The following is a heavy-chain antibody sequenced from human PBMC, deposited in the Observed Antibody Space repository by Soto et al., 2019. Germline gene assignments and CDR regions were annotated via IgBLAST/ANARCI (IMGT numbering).Heavy chain of an antibody. CDR1: GFTFSSYG. Sequence: QVQLVESGGGVVQPGRSLRLSCAASGFTFSSYGMHWVRQAPGKGLEWVAVISYDGSNKYYADSVKGRFTISRDNSKNTMDLQMNSLRAEDTAVYYCAKDPYSGGWDELYFDYWGQGTLVTVSS. V-gene: IGHV3-30*18. CDR3: AKDPYSGGWDELYFDY. J-gene: IGHJ4*02. CDR2: ISYDGSNK. D-gene: IGHD6-19*01.